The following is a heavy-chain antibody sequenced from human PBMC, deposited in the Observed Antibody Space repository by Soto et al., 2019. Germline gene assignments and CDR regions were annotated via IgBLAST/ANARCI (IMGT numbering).Heavy chain of an antibody. CDR1: GFTFDDYA. V-gene: IGHV3-9*01. Sequence: EVQLVESGGGLVQPGRSLRLSCAASGFTFDDYAMHWVRQAPGKGLEWVSGISWNSGNKGYVDSVRGRFTISRDNANNSLYLQMNSLKAEDTALYYCAKDRSFSGRSPFDYWGQGTLVTVSS. CDR2: ISWNSGNK. D-gene: IGHD1-26*01. J-gene: IGHJ4*02. CDR3: AKDRSFSGRSPFDY.